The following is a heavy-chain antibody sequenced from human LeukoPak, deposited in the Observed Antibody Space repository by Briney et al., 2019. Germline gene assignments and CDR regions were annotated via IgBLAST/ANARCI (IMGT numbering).Heavy chain of an antibody. CDR3: AKADPTYYYDSSGYYG. CDR1: GFLFHVYT. Sequence: GGSLRLSCRTSGFLFHVYTMTWVRQTPGKGLEWISSISHSDDSTYYADSVKGRFTISRDNSKNTLYLQMNSLRAEDTAVYYCAKADPTYYYDSSGYYGWGQGTLVTVSS. D-gene: IGHD3-22*01. V-gene: IGHV3-23*01. CDR2: ISHSDDST. J-gene: IGHJ4*02.